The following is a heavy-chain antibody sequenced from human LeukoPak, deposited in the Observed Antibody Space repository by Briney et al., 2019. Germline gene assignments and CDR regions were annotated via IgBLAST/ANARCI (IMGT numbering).Heavy chain of an antibody. CDR3: ARDLGYCSSTSCYAWFDP. D-gene: IGHD2-2*01. J-gene: IGHJ5*02. CDR2: IYYSGNT. V-gene: IGHV4-59*01. CDR1: GGSISSFY. Sequence: SETLSLTCTVSGGSISSFYWSWIRQPPGKGLEWIGYIYYSGNTNYNPSLNSRVTISVDTSKNQFSLKLSSVTAADTAVYYCARDLGYCSSTSCYAWFDPWGQGTLVTVSS.